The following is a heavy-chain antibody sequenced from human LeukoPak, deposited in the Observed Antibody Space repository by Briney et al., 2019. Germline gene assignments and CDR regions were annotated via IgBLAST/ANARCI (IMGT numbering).Heavy chain of an antibody. D-gene: IGHD1-26*01. CDR1: GGSFRGYY. CDR3: ARMWPGRIGGSLGSSDY. CDR2: ITHSGSS. J-gene: IGHJ4*02. V-gene: IGHV4-34*01. Sequence: KTSETLSLTCGVAGGSFRGYYWTWIRQAPGKGLEWIGEITHSGSSNNNPSLKSRVNISVDMAKNQFSLTLSSVTAADTAEYYCARMWPGRIGGSLGSSDYWRQETLVTVSS.